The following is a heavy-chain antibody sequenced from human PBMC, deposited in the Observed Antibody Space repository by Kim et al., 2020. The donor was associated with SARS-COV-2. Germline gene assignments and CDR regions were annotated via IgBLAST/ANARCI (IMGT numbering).Heavy chain of an antibody. V-gene: IGHV3-30*02. CDR2: SNK. Sequence: SNKYNAHSVKGRFTTSRDNSKNTLYLQMNSLRAEDTAVYYCAKDLGGYVGYWGQGTLVTVSS. D-gene: IGHD5-12*01. J-gene: IGHJ4*02. CDR3: AKDLGGYVGY.